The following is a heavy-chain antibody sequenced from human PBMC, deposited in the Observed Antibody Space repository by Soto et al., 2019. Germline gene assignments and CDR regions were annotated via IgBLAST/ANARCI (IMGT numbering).Heavy chain of an antibody. V-gene: IGHV3-21*01. CDR3: AKVGVLRTNFRWFDL. D-gene: IGHD2-8*01. Sequence: EGQLVESGGGLVKPGGSLRLSCAASGFAFQTYTMEWLRQPPGKGLEWVSSITISGNYIYYADSVKGRFTISRDNDRNSVYLQMNSLRAEDTAVYYCAKVGVLRTNFRWFDLWGQGTLVTVSS. J-gene: IGHJ5*02. CDR2: ITISGNYI. CDR1: GFAFQTYT.